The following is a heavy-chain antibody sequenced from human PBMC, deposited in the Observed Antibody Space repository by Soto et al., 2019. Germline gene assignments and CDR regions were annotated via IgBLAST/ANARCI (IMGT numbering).Heavy chain of an antibody. D-gene: IGHD3-10*01. V-gene: IGHV4-59*01. CDR2: IYYSGST. J-gene: IGHJ4*02. CDR1: GGSMSIYY. CDR3: AKGSGSYEY. Sequence: SETLSLTCTVSGGSMSIYYWSWIRQPPGKGLEWIGYIYYSGSTNYNPSLKSRVTISVDTSKNQFSLKLSSVTAADTAVYYCAKGSGSYEYWGQGTLVTAPQ.